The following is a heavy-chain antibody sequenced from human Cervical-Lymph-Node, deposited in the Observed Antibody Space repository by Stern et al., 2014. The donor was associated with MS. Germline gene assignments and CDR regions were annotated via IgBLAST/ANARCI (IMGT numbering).Heavy chain of an antibody. V-gene: IGHV1-24*01. CDR1: GYPLTELS. CDR3: ATAPLAYYYDTSAYYNNY. CDR2: FDPEDGEI. D-gene: IGHD3-22*01. Sequence: QVQLVQSGAEVKKPGASVKVSCKVSGYPLTELSMHWVRQAPGRGLEWMGGFDPEDGEIIYAQQFQGRVSMTEDASTETAYMDLSILTSEDTAVYYCATAPLAYYYDTSAYYNNYWGQGTLVTVSS. J-gene: IGHJ4*02.